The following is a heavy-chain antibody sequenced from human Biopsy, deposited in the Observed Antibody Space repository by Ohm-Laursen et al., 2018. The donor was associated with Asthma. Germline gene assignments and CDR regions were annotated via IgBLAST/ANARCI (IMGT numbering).Heavy chain of an antibody. J-gene: IGHJ5*02. CDR3: ARVQKSPGDRWFDP. V-gene: IGHV3-53*01. Sequence: GSLRLSCAASGFAVSRDYMFWVRQAPGKGLEWASVIYSGGTSHTADSVRGRFTISRDYSKNTLYLQMHSLRAEDTAVYYCARVQKSPGDRWFDPWGQGTLVTVSS. CDR1: GFAVSRDY. CDR2: IYSGGTS. D-gene: IGHD7-27*01.